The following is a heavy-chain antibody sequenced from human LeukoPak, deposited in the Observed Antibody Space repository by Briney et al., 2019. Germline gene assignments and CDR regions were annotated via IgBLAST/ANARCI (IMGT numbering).Heavy chain of an antibody. V-gene: IGHV3-33*01. CDR3: ATSLVLSYLYY. D-gene: IGHD3-16*01. J-gene: IGHJ4*02. CDR1: GFTFSSYG. CDR2: IWYDGSNK. Sequence: PGGSLRLSCAASGFTFSSYGMHWVRQAPGKGLEWVAVIWYDGSNKYYADSVKGRFTISRDNSKNTLYLQMNSLRAEDTAVYYCATSLVLSYLYYWGQGTLVTVSS.